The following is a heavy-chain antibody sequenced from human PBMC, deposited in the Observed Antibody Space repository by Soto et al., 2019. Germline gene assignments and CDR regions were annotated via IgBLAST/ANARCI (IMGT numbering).Heavy chain of an antibody. CDR2: ISYDGSNK. CDR3: ANSPHDSSGYRQGPFDY. V-gene: IGHV3-30*18. J-gene: IGHJ4*02. CDR1: GFTFSSYG. D-gene: IGHD3-22*01. Sequence: PGGSLRLSCAASGFTFSSYGMHWVRQAPGKGLEWVAVISYDGSNKYYADSVKGRFTISRDNSKSTLYLQMNSLRAEDTAVYYCANSPHDSSGYRQGPFDYWGQGTLVTVSS.